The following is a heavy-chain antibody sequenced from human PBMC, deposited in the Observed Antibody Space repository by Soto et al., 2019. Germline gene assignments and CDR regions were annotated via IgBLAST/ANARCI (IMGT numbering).Heavy chain of an antibody. CDR2: VKQDGTET. CDR3: TRDWDY. CDR1: GFVFRNYW. J-gene: IGHJ4*02. Sequence: ELQLVESGGGLVQPGGSLRLSCAVSGFVFRNYWMAWARQAPGKGLEWVAVVKQDGTETHYVDSVRGRFTISRYNAESSLYLQMNSLRADDTAVYYCTRDWDYWGQGTLVTVSS. V-gene: IGHV3-7*01.